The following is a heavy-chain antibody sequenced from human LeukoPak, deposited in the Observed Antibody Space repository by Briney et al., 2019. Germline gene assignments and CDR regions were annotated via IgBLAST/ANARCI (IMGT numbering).Heavy chain of an antibody. J-gene: IGHJ6*02. CDR3: ARDRPTAMESSFYFYGMDV. CDR1: GYTFTSYD. Sequence: PGASVKVSCKASGYTFTSYDINWVRQATGQGLEWMGWMNPNSGNTGYAQKFQGRVTMSRNTSISTAYMELSSLRSEDTAVFYCARDRPTAMESSFYFYGMDVWGQGTTVTVSS. D-gene: IGHD5-18*01. V-gene: IGHV1-8*01. CDR2: MNPNSGNT.